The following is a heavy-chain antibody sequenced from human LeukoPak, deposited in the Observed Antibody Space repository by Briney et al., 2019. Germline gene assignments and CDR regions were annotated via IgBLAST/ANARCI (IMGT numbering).Heavy chain of an antibody. J-gene: IGHJ4*02. D-gene: IGHD6-19*01. CDR1: GFTFSTYS. CDR2: ISGSSSTI. Sequence: SGGSLRLSCAASGFTFSTYSMNWVRQAPGKGLEWVSYISGSSSTIYYADSVKGRFTISRDNAKNSLYLQMNSLRAEDTAVYYCARDSSGWYIVDYWGQGTLVTVSS. CDR3: ARDSSGWYIVDY. V-gene: IGHV3-48*04.